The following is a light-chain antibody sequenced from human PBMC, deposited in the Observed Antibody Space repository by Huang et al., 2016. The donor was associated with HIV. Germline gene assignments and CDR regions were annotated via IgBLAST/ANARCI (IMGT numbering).Light chain of an antibody. J-gene: IGKJ4*01. V-gene: IGKV3-15*01. CDR2: GAS. CDR1: QHINSN. Sequence: EIVMTQSPATLSVSPGDRATLSCRASQHINSNLDGYQQKPGQAPTLLSYGASTRATGVPARFRGGGSGTEFTLTISSLQSEDFAVYYCQQYNDWPPLLTFGGGTKVE. CDR3: QQYNDWPPLLT.